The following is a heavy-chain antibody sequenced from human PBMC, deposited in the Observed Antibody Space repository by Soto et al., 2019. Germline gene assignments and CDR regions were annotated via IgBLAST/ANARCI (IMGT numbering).Heavy chain of an antibody. Sequence: PGESLKISCKGSGYNFASYWSGWVRQMPGKGLEWMGIIYPGDSDTTYSPSFQGQVTISADKSITTAYLQWSSLKASDTAMYYCALNSYDSSGYYYLDHWGLGTLVTVSS. V-gene: IGHV5-51*01. J-gene: IGHJ4*02. CDR3: ALNSYDSSGYYYLDH. D-gene: IGHD3-22*01. CDR2: IYPGDSDT. CDR1: GYNFASYW.